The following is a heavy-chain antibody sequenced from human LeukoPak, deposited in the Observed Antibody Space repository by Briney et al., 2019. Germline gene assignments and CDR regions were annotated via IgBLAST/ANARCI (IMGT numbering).Heavy chain of an antibody. CDR2: IIPISRIA. J-gene: IGHJ6*02. V-gene: IGHV1-69*04. Sequence: SVKVSCKASGGTFSSSAISWVRQAPGQGLEWMGRIIPISRIANYAQKFQGRVTITADKSTSTAYMELSSLRSEDTAVYYCARDLTRDGYNHDIRYGMDVWGQGTTVTVSS. CDR1: GGTFSSSA. CDR3: ARDLTRDGYNHDIRYGMDV. D-gene: IGHD5-24*01.